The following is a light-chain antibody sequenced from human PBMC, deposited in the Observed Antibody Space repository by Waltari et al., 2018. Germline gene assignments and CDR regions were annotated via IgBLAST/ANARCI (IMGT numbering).Light chain of an antibody. J-gene: IGKJ1*01. CDR3: QNHERLPAT. CDR2: EAS. Sequence: EIMLTQSPGTLSLSPGERAPLACRASQSIGRYLVWYQQKPGQAPRLLMYEASRRATGIPDRFSGSGSGTDFSLTISRLEPEDFAVYYCQNHERLPATFGQGTKVELK. V-gene: IGKV3-20*01. CDR1: QSIGRY.